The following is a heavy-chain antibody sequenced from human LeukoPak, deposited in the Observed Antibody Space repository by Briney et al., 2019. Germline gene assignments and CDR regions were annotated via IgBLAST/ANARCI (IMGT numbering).Heavy chain of an antibody. J-gene: IGHJ3*02. D-gene: IGHD2-2*01. CDR3: ARVLARVPAAKFAFDI. CDR2: ISSSSSYI. V-gene: IGHV3-21*01. CDR1: GLTFSSYS. Sequence: TGGSLRLSCAASGLTFSSYSMNWVRQAPGKGLEWVSSISSSSSYIYYADSVKGRFTISRDNAKNSLYLQMNSLRAEDTAVYYCARVLARVPAAKFAFDIWGQGTMVTVSS.